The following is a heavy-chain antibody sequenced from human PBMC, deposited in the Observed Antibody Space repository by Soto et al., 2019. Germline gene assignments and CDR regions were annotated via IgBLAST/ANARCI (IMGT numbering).Heavy chain of an antibody. Sequence: SQTLSLTCAISGDSVSSNSAAWNWIRQSPSRGLEWLGRAYYRSQWYYDSAVSVRSRITVIPDTSKNQFSLQLNSVTPEDTAVYYRSLYNGDARTYNYMVFRGQAPPVTVSS. J-gene: IGHJ4*01. D-gene: IGHD2-8*01. CDR1: GDSVSSNSAA. V-gene: IGHV6-1*01. CDR2: AYYRSQWYY. CDR3: SLYNGDARTYNYMVF.